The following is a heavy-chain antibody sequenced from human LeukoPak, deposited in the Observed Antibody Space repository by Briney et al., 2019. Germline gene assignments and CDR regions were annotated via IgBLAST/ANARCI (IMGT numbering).Heavy chain of an antibody. V-gene: IGHV3-21*01. CDR2: ISSSSSYI. J-gene: IGHJ4*02. Sequence: GGSLRLSCAASGFTFSSYSMNWVRQAPGKGLEWVSSISSSSSYIYYADSVKGRFTISRDNAKNSLYLQMNSLRAEDTAVYYCARDAMATRYYSDYWGQGTLVTVSS. CDR1: GFTFSSYS. CDR3: ARDAMATRYYSDY. D-gene: IGHD5-18*01.